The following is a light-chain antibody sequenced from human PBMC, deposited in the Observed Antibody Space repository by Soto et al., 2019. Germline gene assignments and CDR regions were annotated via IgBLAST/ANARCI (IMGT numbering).Light chain of an antibody. J-gene: IGLJ1*01. CDR2: EVN. Sequence: QSVLTQPPSASGSPGQSVAISCTGTTSDIGGYDYVFWYQQHPGKAPKLMIYEVNKRPSGVPDRFSGSKSGNTASLTVSGLQAEDEADYYCSSHGGNSPYVFGTGTKLTVL. CDR1: TSDIGGYDY. V-gene: IGLV2-8*01. CDR3: SSHGGNSPYV.